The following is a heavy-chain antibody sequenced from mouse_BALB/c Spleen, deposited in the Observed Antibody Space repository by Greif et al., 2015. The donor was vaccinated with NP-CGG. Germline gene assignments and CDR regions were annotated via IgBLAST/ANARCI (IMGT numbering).Heavy chain of an antibody. J-gene: IGHJ4*01. D-gene: IGHD2-14*01. CDR3: ARVPYYYRYMDY. V-gene: IGHV5-6-3*01. Sequence: EVKLVESGGGLVQPGGSLKLSCAASGFTFSSYGMSWVRQTPDKRLELVATINSNGGSTYYPDSVKGRFTISRDNAKNTLYLQMSSLKSEDTAMYYCARVPYYYRYMDYWGQGTSVTVSS. CDR1: GFTFSSYG. CDR2: INSNGGST.